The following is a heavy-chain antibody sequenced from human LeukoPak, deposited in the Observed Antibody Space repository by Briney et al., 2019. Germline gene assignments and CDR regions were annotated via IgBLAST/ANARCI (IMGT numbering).Heavy chain of an antibody. V-gene: IGHV3-21*05. D-gene: IGHD6-19*01. CDR1: GFTFSTYG. J-gene: IGHJ4*02. CDR3: ARVDEWLATDN. CDR2: ISSSSSYT. Sequence: GGSLRLSCAASGFTFSTYGMSWVRQAPGKGLEWVSYISSSSSYTNYADSVKGRFTISRDNAKNSLDLQMNSLRAEDTAVYYRARVDEWLATDNWGQGTLVTVSS.